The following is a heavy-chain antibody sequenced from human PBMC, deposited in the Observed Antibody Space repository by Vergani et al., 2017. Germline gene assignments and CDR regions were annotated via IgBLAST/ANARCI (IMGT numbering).Heavy chain of an antibody. J-gene: IGHJ4*02. V-gene: IGHV4-4*03. CDR1: GGSISGTNW. Sequence: QVQLQESGPGLVKPPGTLSLTCAVSGGSISGTNWWSWVRQSPGKGLEWIGEIYHSGSTNYNPSLKSRVTISVDKSKNQFSLKLSSVTAADTAVYYCAREEAYYYDSGSYWGQGTLVTVSS. CDR2: IYHSGST. D-gene: IGHD3-22*01. CDR3: AREEAYYYDSGSY.